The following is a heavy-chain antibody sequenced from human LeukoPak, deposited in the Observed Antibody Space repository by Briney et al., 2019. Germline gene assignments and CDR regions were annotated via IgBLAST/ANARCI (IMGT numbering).Heavy chain of an antibody. J-gene: IGHJ4*02. Sequence: PGGSLRLSCAASGFTFSSYSMNWVRQAPGKGLEWVSSSSSSSSYIYYADSVKGRFTISRDNAKNSLYLQMNSLRAEDTAVYYCASSIVVVPAASGSAGGYWGQGTLVTVSS. V-gene: IGHV3-21*01. CDR1: GFTFSSYS. CDR3: ASSIVVVPAASGSAGGY. CDR2: SSSSSSYI. D-gene: IGHD2-2*01.